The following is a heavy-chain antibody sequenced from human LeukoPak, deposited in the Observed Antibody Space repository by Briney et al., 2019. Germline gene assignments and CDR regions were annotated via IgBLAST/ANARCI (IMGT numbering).Heavy chain of an antibody. CDR1: GFPFSSYS. CDR3: AKDIGNYYDGRGGGHFDY. J-gene: IGHJ4*02. Sequence: GGSLRLSCAASGFPFSSYSMNWVRQAPGKGLEWVSYISTSSSTIYYADSVKGRFTISRDNAMNSLYLQMNSLRAEDTALYYCAKDIGNYYDGRGGGHFDYWGQGTLVTVSS. V-gene: IGHV3-48*01. D-gene: IGHD3-22*01. CDR2: ISTSSSTI.